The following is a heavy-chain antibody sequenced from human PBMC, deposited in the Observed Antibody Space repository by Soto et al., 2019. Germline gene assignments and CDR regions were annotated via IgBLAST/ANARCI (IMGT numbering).Heavy chain of an antibody. CDR3: VRDSARIVVVPRVDGDGWLDP. V-gene: IGHV3-11*06. D-gene: IGHD2-2*01. Sequence: PGGSLRLSFAASGFTFSNYFMSWIRQAPGKGLEWVSFISGSSDNIKYADSVRGRFTISRDNAKNSLYLQMNSLRADDTAVYYCVRDSARIVVVPRVDGDGWLDPWGQGTLVTVSS. CDR2: ISGSSDNI. CDR1: GFTFSNYF. J-gene: IGHJ5*02.